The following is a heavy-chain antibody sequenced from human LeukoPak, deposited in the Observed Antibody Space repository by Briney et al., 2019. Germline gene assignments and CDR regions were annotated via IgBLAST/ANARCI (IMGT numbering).Heavy chain of an antibody. D-gene: IGHD6-19*01. V-gene: IGHV3-9*01. CDR1: GFTFYDYG. CDR2: MSWNGFNI. Sequence: GRSLRLSCEASGFTFYDYGMHWVRQAPGKGLEWVSGMSWNGFNIGYAASVKGRFTISRDNAKNSLYLQMDILRPEDTALYYCAKDISQARRVGVAADYYYYMDVWGKGTTVTVSS. CDR3: AKDISQARRVGVAADYYYYMDV. J-gene: IGHJ6*03.